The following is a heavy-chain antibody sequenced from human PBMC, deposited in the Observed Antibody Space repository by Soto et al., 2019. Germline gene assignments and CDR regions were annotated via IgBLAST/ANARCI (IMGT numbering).Heavy chain of an antibody. J-gene: IGHJ2*01. D-gene: IGHD2-21*02. Sequence: QVQLVQSGAEVKKPGASVKVSCKASGYTFTSYGISWVRQAPGQGLEWMGWISAYNGNTNYAQKLQGRVTMTTDTPTRTAYMELRSLGSDDTAVYYCARVALVTDIRWYFDLWGRGTLVTVSS. CDR1: GYTFTSYG. V-gene: IGHV1-18*01. CDR3: ARVALVTDIRWYFDL. CDR2: ISAYNGNT.